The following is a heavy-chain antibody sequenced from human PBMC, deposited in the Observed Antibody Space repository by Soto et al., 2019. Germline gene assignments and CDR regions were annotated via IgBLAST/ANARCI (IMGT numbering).Heavy chain of an antibody. CDR3: AKDPYCTNGVCYAPSYYYGMDV. CDR1: GFTFSSYA. J-gene: IGHJ6*02. D-gene: IGHD2-8*01. Sequence: GGSLRLSCAASGFTFSSYAMSWVRQAPGKGLEWVSAISGSGGSTYYADSVKGRFTISRDNSKNTLYLQMNSLRAEDTAVYYCAKDPYCTNGVCYAPSYYYGMDVWGQGTTVTVSS. V-gene: IGHV3-23*01. CDR2: ISGSGGST.